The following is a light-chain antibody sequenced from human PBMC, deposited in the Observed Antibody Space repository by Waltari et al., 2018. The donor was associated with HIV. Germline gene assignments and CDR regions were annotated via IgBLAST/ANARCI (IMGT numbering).Light chain of an antibody. CDR3: SSYTSSSTLDV. CDR1: RGDVGGYNY. CDR2: EVN. Sequence: QSALTQPASVSGSPGQSLTISCTGTRGDVGGYNYVPWYQQYPGKAPKLIIYEVNNRPSGVSDRFSGSKSGNTASLTISGLQAEDEADYYCSSYTSSSTLDVFGTGTEVTVL. J-gene: IGLJ1*01. V-gene: IGLV2-14*01.